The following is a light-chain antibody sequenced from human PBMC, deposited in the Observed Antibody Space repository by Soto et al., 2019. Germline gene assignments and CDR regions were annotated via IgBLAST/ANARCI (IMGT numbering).Light chain of an antibody. CDR1: QSVSSN. V-gene: IGKV3-15*01. CDR2: DAS. J-gene: IGKJ5*01. Sequence: EIVMTQSPATLSVSPGERATLSCRASQSVSSNFAWYQQKPGQAPRLLIYDASTRATGIPARFSGSGSGTEFTLTIGSLQSEDFAVYYCQQYSSSPSFGQGTRLEIK. CDR3: QQYSSSPS.